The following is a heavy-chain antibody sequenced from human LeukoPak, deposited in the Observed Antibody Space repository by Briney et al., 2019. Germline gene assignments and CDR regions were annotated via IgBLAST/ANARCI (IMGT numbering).Heavy chain of an antibody. CDR2: ISYDGSNK. Sequence: PGGSLRLSCAASGFTFSSYGMHWVRQAPGKGLEWVAVISYDGSNKYYADSVKGRFTISRDNSKNTLYLQMNSLRAEDTAVCYCAKDFDILTGLTHYWGQGTLVTVSS. V-gene: IGHV3-30*18. J-gene: IGHJ4*02. D-gene: IGHD3-9*01. CDR3: AKDFDILTGLTHY. CDR1: GFTFSSYG.